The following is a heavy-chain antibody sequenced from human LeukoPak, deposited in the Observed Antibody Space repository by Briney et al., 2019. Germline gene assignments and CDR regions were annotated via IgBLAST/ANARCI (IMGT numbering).Heavy chain of an antibody. CDR2: VYHNGNT. V-gene: IGHV4-30-2*01. D-gene: IGHD3-10*01. CDR3: ARRSETPNRFDP. Sequence: SQTLSLTCTVSGDSLSSGSYYWSWIRQPPGKDLEWIGYVYHNGNTNYNPSLKSRVTMSVDRSKNQFSLQLSFVTAADTAVYYCARRSETPNRFDPWGQGTLVTVSS. CDR1: GDSLSSGSYY. J-gene: IGHJ5*02.